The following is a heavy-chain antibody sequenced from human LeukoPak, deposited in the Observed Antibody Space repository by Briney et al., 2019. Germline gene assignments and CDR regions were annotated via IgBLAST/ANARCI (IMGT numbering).Heavy chain of an antibody. CDR1: GFTFRNFG. CDR3: AKDPAAGIMLSYFDS. CDR2: IAFDGSNK. D-gene: IGHD6-13*01. V-gene: IGHV3-30*18. Sequence: PGKSPRLSCEASGFTFRNFGMHWVRQAPGKGLEWGAIIAFDGSNKYYADSVKDRFTISRDSSKNTLYLEMNSLRDEDTAVYYCAKDPAAGIMLSYFDSWGQGTLVTVSS. J-gene: IGHJ4*02.